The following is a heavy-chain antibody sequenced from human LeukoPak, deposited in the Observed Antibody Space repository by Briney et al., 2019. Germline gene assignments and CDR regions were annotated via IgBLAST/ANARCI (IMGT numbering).Heavy chain of an antibody. Sequence: SETLSLTCSVSGGSISSYYWSWIRQPPGKGLEWIGYIYYSGSTNYNPALKRRVTISVDTSKNQFSLKLSSVTAAETAVYYCARNPRWYYDSSGYYQKDYYYYYMDVWGKGTTVTVSS. J-gene: IGHJ6*03. V-gene: IGHV4-59*01. CDR2: IYYSGST. D-gene: IGHD3-22*01. CDR1: GGSISSYY. CDR3: ARNPRWYYDSSGYYQKDYYYYYMDV.